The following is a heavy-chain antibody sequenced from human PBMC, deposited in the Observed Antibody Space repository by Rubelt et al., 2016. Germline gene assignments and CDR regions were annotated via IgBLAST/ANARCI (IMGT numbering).Heavy chain of an antibody. CDR3: AKDFDSSGRRGYFDY. J-gene: IGHJ4*02. V-gene: IGHV3-23*01. D-gene: IGHD6-19*01. CDR2: ISGSGGST. Sequence: AISGSGGSTYYGDSVKGRFTISRDNSRNTLYLRMNSLRAEDTALYYCAKDFDSSGRRGYFDYWGQGTLVTVSS.